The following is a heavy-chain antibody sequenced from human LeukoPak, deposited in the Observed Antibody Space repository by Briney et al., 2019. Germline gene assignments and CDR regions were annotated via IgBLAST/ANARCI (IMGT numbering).Heavy chain of an antibody. CDR1: GFTFSGYA. CDR2: ITGSTSYI. Sequence: GGSLRLSCAASGFTFSGYAMNWVRQAPGKGLEWVSSITGSTSYIYYADSLKGRFTISRDNAKNSVFLQMDSLRAEDTAVYYCARDLYRIVVVPHYFDYWGQGTLVTVSS. J-gene: IGHJ4*02. V-gene: IGHV3-21*06. CDR3: ARDLYRIVVVPHYFDY. D-gene: IGHD3-22*01.